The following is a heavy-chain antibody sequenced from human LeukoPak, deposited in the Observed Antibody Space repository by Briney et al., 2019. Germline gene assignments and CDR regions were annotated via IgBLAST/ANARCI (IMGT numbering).Heavy chain of an antibody. Sequence: GGSLRLPCAASGFTFSSYWMSWGRQAPGKGLEWVAKIKQDGSEKYYVDSVKGRFTISRDNAKNSLSLQMNSLRAEDTAVYYCARDQGYCTSASCRGDAFDVWGQGSMVSVSS. J-gene: IGHJ3*01. V-gene: IGHV3-7*01. CDR2: IKQDGSEK. D-gene: IGHD2-2*01. CDR1: GFTFSSYW. CDR3: ARDQGYCTSASCRGDAFDV.